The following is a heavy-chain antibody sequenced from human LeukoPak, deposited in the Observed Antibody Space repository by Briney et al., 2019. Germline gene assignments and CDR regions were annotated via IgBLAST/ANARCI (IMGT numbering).Heavy chain of an antibody. Sequence: GGSLRLSCAASGFTFDDYAMHWVRQAPGKGLEWVSGISWNSSSIGYADSVKGRFTISRDNAKNSLYLQMNSLRAEDTALYYCAKDSSAAAAGFTLADYWGQGTLVTVSS. CDR2: ISWNSSSI. CDR1: GFTFDDYA. D-gene: IGHD6-13*01. V-gene: IGHV3-9*01. CDR3: AKDSSAAAAGFTLADY. J-gene: IGHJ4*02.